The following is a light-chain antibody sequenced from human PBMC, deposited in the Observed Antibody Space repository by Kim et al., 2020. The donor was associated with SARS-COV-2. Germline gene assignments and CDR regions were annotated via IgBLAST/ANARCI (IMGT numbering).Light chain of an antibody. Sequence: RSLSPGERPALSCRASQSVSSYLAWYQQKPGQAPRLLIYDASNRATGIPARFSGSGSGTDFTLTISSLEPEDFAVYYCQQRSNWYTFGQGSKLEI. CDR3: QQRSNWYT. CDR1: QSVSSY. V-gene: IGKV3-11*01. J-gene: IGKJ2*01. CDR2: DAS.